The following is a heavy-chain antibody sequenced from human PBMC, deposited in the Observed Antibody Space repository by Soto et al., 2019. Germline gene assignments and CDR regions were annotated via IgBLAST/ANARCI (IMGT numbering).Heavy chain of an antibody. CDR1: GYTFTSYY. Sequence: GASVKVSCKASGYTFTSYYMHWVRQAPGQGLEWMGWINPNSGGTNYAQKFQGRVTMTRDTSISTAYMELSRLRSDDTAVYYCAGSDVYCTNGVCVDYWGQGTLVTVSS. CDR2: INPNSGGT. V-gene: IGHV1-2*02. J-gene: IGHJ4*02. D-gene: IGHD2-8*01. CDR3: AGSDVYCTNGVCVDY.